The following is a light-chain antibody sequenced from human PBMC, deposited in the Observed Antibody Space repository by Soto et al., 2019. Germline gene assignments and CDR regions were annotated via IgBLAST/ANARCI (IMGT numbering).Light chain of an antibody. CDR1: NIGRKS. CDR3: QVWDSSSDHVV. CDR2: DDS. V-gene: IGLV3-21*02. Sequence: SYELTQPPSVLVAPGQTARITCGGNNIGRKSVHWYQQKPGQAPVLVVYDDSDRRSGIPERFSGSNSGNTATLTISRVEAGDEADYYCQVWDSSSDHVVFGGGTQLTVL. J-gene: IGLJ2*01.